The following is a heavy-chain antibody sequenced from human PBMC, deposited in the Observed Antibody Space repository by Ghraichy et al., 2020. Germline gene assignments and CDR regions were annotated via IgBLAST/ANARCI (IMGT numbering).Heavy chain of an antibody. J-gene: IGHJ4*01. CDR2: IIPIFGTA. D-gene: IGHD3-22*01. CDR1: GGTFSSYA. CDR3: ARARYYDSSGVYYFDY. Sequence: SVKVSCKASGGTFSSYAISWVRQAPGQGLEWMGGIIPIFGTAIYAQKFQGRVTITADESTSTAYMELSSLRSEDTAVYYCARARYYDSSGVYYFDYWGHGTLVTVSS. V-gene: IGHV1-69*13.